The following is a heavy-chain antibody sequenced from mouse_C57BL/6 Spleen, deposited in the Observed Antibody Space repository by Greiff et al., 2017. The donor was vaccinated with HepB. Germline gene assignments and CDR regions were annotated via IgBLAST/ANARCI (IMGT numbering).Heavy chain of an antibody. V-gene: IGHV1-39*01. J-gene: IGHJ3*01. CDR1: GYSFTDYN. CDR3: AREDYYGSSPAY. CDR2: INPNYGTT. Sequence: LVESGPELVKPGASVKISCKASGYSFTDYNMNWVKQSTGKSLEWIGVINPNYGTTSYNQKFKGKATLTVDKSSSTAYMQLNSLTSEDSAVYYCAREDYYGSSPAYWGQGTLVTVSA. D-gene: IGHD1-1*01.